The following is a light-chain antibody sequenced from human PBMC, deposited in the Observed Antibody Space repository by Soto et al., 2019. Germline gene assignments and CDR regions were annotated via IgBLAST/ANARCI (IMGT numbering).Light chain of an antibody. Sequence: QSALTQPASVSGSPGQSITISCTGTSSYIRGYDYVSWYQQHPGKAPKLMIYEVSNRPSGVSHRFSGSKSGNTASLTISVLQADDEGDYYCSSYTSSSTYVFGTGTKLTVL. CDR3: SSYTSSSTYV. CDR2: EVS. V-gene: IGLV2-14*01. CDR1: SSYIRGYDY. J-gene: IGLJ1*01.